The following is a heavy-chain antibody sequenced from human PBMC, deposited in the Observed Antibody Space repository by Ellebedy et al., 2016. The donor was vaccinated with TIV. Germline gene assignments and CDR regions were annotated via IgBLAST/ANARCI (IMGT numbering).Heavy chain of an antibody. CDR2: ISWNSGSI. Sequence: SLKISXAASGFTFDDYAMHWVRQAPGKGLEWVSGISWNSGSIGYADSVKGRFTISRDNAKNSLYLQMNSLRAEDTALYYCAKGYGSGVDYWGQGTLVTVSS. D-gene: IGHD3-10*01. J-gene: IGHJ4*02. V-gene: IGHV3-9*01. CDR1: GFTFDDYA. CDR3: AKGYGSGVDY.